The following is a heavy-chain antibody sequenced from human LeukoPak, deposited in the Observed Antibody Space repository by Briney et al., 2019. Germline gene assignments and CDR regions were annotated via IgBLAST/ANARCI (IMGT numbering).Heavy chain of an antibody. CDR1: GFTFSHYA. D-gene: IGHD4-11*01. J-gene: IGHJ4*02. Sequence: GGSLRLSCSASGFTFSHYAMHWVRQAPGKGLAWVAVIWHDGSSKYYADSVKGRFTISRDNSRKTVSLQMNSLRAADTAVYYCAKDAQRGFDYSNSLEYWGQGVLVTVSS. CDR2: IWHDGSSK. V-gene: IGHV3-33*06. CDR3: AKDAQRGFDYSNSLEY.